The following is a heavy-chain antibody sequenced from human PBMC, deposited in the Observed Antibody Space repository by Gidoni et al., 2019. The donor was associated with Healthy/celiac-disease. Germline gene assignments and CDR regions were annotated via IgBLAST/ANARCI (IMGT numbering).Heavy chain of an antibody. CDR3: ARLIAVAGTYLGLFDP. Sequence: QVQLQESGPGLVKPSWTLSLTCAVSVGSISSSNWWSWVRQPPRKGLEWIGEIYHSGSTNYNPPLKSRVTISVDKSKNQFSLKLSSVTAADTAVYYCARLIAVAGTYLGLFDPWGQGTLVTVSS. D-gene: IGHD6-19*01. CDR2: IYHSGST. V-gene: IGHV4-4*02. J-gene: IGHJ5*02. CDR1: VGSISSSNW.